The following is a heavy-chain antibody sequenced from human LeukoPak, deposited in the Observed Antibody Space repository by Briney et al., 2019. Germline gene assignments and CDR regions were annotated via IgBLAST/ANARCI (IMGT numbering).Heavy chain of an antibody. Sequence: GGSLRLSCAASGFTVSSYYMSWVRQAPGKGLEWVSVVHSIGTTSYADSVKGRFTISRDNSKNTLYLQMNSLRAEDTAVYYCARAVYSGSYHVGESDYWGQGTLVTVSS. V-gene: IGHV3-53*01. CDR3: ARAVYSGSYHVGESDY. CDR1: GFTVSSYY. J-gene: IGHJ4*02. D-gene: IGHD1-26*01. CDR2: VHSIGTT.